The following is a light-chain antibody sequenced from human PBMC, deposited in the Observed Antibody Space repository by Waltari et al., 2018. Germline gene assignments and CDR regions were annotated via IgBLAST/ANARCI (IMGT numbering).Light chain of an antibody. CDR3: QQYKSHYRT. V-gene: IGKV1-5*01. CDR2: DAS. CDR1: QDIGTW. J-gene: IGKJ1*01. Sequence: DIQMTQSPSIMSAPVGYRVTITCRARQDIGTWLAWYQHKPGNAPKLLIHDASTLQNGVSSRFRGSGSVTEFALTISNLHPDDVATYYCQQYKSHYRTFGHGTRVEVK.